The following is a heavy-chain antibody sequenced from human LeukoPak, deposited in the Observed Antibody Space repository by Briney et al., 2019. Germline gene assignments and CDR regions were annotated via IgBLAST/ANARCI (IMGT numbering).Heavy chain of an antibody. CDR2: ISSSTI. D-gene: IGHD1-7*01. V-gene: IGHV3-48*01. Sequence: GGSLRLSCAASGFTFSSYRMNWVRQAPGRGLEWVSYISSSTIYYADSVKGRFTISRDNAKNSLYLQMNSLRAEDTAVYYCARSSRELGGYAPWELMPPFDYWGQGTLVTVSS. CDR1: GFTFSSYR. CDR3: ARSSRELGGYAPWELMPPFDY. J-gene: IGHJ4*02.